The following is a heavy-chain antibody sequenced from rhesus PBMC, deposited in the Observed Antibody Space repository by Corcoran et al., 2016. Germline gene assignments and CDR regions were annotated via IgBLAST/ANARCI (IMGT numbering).Heavy chain of an antibody. CDR2: IYGNSAST. D-gene: IGHD5-24*01. V-gene: IGHV4S9*01. Sequence: QVQLQESGPGLVKPSETLSLTCAVSGGSISDYSYLNWFRHPPGKGLEWIGNIYGNSASTYYNPSLKSRVTISKDTSKNQFFLKLSSVTAADTAVYYCARDLGEDYWGQGVLVTVSS. CDR1: GGSISDYSY. J-gene: IGHJ4*01. CDR3: ARDLGEDY.